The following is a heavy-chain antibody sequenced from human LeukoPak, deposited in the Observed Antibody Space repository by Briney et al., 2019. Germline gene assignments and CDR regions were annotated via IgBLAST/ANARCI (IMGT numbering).Heavy chain of an antibody. D-gene: IGHD3-10*01. CDR1: GGSISSYY. J-gene: IGHJ5*02. CDR2: IYYSGST. V-gene: IGHV4-59*01. Sequence: PSETLSLTCTVSGGSISSYYWSWIRQPPGKGLEWIGYIYYSGSTNYNPSLKSRVTISVDTSKNQFSLKLSSVTAADTAVYYCARERENITMVRGVILNTGHWFDPWGQGTLVTVSS. CDR3: ARERENITMVRGVILNTGHWFDP.